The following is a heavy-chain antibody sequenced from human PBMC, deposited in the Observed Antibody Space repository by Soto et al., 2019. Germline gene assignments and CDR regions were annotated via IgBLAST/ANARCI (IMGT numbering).Heavy chain of an antibody. Sequence: PGGSLRLSCAASGFTFGSYAMSWFRQAPGKGLEWVSAISGSGGSTYYADSVKGRFTISRDNSKNTLYLQMNSLRAEDTAVYYCAKGKYYYDSSGYPYDPYYSCGMGVWGKGTTVTVSS. CDR3: AKGKYYYDSSGYPYDPYYSCGMGV. CDR1: GFTFGSYA. D-gene: IGHD3-22*01. J-gene: IGHJ6*04. V-gene: IGHV3-23*01. CDR2: ISGSGGST.